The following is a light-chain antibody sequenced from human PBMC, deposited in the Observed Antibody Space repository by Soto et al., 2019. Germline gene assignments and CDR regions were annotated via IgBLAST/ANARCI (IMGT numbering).Light chain of an antibody. Sequence: QSVLPQPAPVSGPLGQSIAISCTGSSSDVGIYNYVSWYQQHPGKVPKLIIYDVSNRPSGVSNRFSGSKSGNTASLTISGLQAEDEADYYCSSYTTSSTRVFGTGTKVTVL. CDR3: SSYTTSSTRV. CDR1: SSDVGIYNY. CDR2: DVS. V-gene: IGLV2-14*03. J-gene: IGLJ1*01.